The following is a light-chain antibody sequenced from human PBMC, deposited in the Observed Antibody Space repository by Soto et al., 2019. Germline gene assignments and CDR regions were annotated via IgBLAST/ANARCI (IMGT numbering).Light chain of an antibody. CDR3: SSYTSSNTLV. J-gene: IGLJ1*01. CDR2: EVD. V-gene: IGLV2-14*01. Sequence: QSALAQPASVSGSPGQSTIISCTGTSSDVGGYNYVSWYQQHPGKAPKFLIYEVDNRASGVSDRFSGSKSGNTASLTISGLQAEAEADYYCSSYTSSNTLVFGTGTKVTVL. CDR1: SSDVGGYNY.